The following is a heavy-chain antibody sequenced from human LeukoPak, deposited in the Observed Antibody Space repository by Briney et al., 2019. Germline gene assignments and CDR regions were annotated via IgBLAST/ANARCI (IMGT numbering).Heavy chain of an antibody. CDR2: ISAYNGNT. CDR3: ARDPLGIAVAVFFDY. D-gene: IGHD6-19*01. V-gene: IGHV1-18*01. CDR1: GYTFTSYG. Sequence: ASVKVSCKASGYTFTSYGISWVRQAPGQGREWMGWISAYNGNTNYAQKLQGRVTMTTDTSTSTAYMELRSLRSDDTAVYYCARDPLGIAVAVFFDYWGQGTLVTVSS. J-gene: IGHJ4*02.